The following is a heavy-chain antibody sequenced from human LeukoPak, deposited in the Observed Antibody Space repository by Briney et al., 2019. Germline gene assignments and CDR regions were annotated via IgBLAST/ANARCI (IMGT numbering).Heavy chain of an antibody. D-gene: IGHD3-16*02. V-gene: IGHV1-8*01. CDR3: TRAPLRHWGSYLGAFDI. CDR2: MNPNSGTT. J-gene: IGHJ3*02. Sequence: VASVKVSCKASGYTFTSYDINWVRQATGQGLEWMGWMNPNSGTTGYAQKFQGRVTMTRNTSISAAYMELSSLRSEDTAVYYCTRAPLRHWGSYLGAFDIWGQGTMVTVSS. CDR1: GYTFTSYD.